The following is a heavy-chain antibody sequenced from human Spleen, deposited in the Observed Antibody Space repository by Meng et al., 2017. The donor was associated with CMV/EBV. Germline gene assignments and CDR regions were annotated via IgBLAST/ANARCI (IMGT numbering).Heavy chain of an antibody. D-gene: IGHD3-3*01. CDR3: AKDSDFWSGLFDY. CDR2: ISWNSGSI. CDR1: GFTFDDYA. V-gene: IGHV3-9*01. Sequence: SLKISCAASGFTFDDYAMHWVRQAPGKGLEWVSSISWNSGSIGYADSVKGRFTISRDNAKNSLYLQMNSLRAEDTALYYCAKDSDFWSGLFDYWGQGTLVTVSS. J-gene: IGHJ4*02.